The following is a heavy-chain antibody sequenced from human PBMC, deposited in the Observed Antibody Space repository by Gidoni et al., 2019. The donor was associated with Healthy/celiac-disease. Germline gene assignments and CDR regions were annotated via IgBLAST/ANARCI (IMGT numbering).Heavy chain of an antibody. CDR3: ARLNMITFGGVIVNYYYYYGMDV. Sequence: EVQLVESGGGLVQPGGSLRLSCAACGLTFGSYGMSGVRQAPGKGLEGVANIKQDGSEKYYVDSVKGRFTISRDNAKNSLYLQMNSLRAEDTAVYYCARLNMITFGGVIVNYYYYYGMDVWGQGTTVTVSS. D-gene: IGHD3-16*02. V-gene: IGHV3-7*01. CDR2: IKQDGSEK. CDR1: GLTFGSYG. J-gene: IGHJ6*02.